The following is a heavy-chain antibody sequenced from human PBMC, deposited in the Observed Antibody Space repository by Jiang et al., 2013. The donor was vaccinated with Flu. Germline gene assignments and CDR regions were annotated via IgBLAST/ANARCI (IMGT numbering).Heavy chain of an antibody. J-gene: IGHJ6*04. Sequence: RLSCAASGFTVSTNYMSWVRQAPGKGLEWVSVIYGGGKTYHADSVKGRFTISRDNSKNMLYLQMNSLRAEDTAVYYCARRLRLGELFFYGMDVWGKGTTVTVS. CDR2: IYGGGKT. D-gene: IGHD3-16*01. CDR3: ARRLRLGELFFYGMDV. CDR1: GFTVSTNY. V-gene: IGHV3-66*01.